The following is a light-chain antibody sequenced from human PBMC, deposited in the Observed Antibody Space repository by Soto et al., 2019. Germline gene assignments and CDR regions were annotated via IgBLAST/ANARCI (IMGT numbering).Light chain of an antibody. J-gene: IGLJ1*01. Sequence: QSVLTQPPSASGSPGQSVTISCTGTSSDVGGYNYVSWYQQHPGKAPKLMIYEVSKRPSGVPDRFSGSKSGTSATLGITGLQTGDEADYYCGTWDSSLSAVYVFGTGTKVTVL. CDR1: SSDVGGYNY. CDR2: EVS. CDR3: GTWDSSLSAVYV. V-gene: IGLV2-8*01.